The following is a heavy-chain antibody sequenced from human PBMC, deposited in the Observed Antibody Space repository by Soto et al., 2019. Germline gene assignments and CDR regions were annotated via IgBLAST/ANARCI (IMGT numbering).Heavy chain of an antibody. V-gene: IGHV1-69*10. CDR2: IIPIFGIA. Sequence: ASVKVSCKASGGTFSSYAISWVRQAPGQGLEWMGGIIPIFGIANYAQKFQGRVTITADKSTSTAYMELSSLRSEDTAVYYCARDSGDYYDSSGYYYGIDYWGQGTLVTVSS. J-gene: IGHJ4*02. D-gene: IGHD3-22*01. CDR1: GGTFSSYA. CDR3: ARDSGDYYDSSGYYYGIDY.